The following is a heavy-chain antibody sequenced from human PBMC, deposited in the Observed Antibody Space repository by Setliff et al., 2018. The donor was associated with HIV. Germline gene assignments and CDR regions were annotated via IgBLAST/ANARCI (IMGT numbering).Heavy chain of an antibody. J-gene: IGHJ4*02. CDR2: INAVNGDT. V-gene: IGHV1-3*01. Sequence: EASVKVSCKSSGYSFSTYAMHWVRQAPGQSLEWMGCINAVNGDTKHSQKFQDRVTITRDTSASTAYMELRSLRSEGTAVYYWARDGWELDRGRANYFDYWGQGALVTVSS. CDR1: GYSFSTYA. CDR3: ARDGWELDRGRANYFDY. D-gene: IGHD3-10*01.